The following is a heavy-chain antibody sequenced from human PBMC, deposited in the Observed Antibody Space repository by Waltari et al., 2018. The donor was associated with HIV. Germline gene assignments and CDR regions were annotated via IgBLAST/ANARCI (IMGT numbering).Heavy chain of an antibody. CDR3: AREGIVAAPFDF. D-gene: IGHD2-15*01. Sequence: QVQLVESGGGLVQPGGSLRLSCAAPGFLFRAFEIHWVRQATGKGLGWVASISRECSSKYYADCVQCRVTIPRDNSKNSLHLHMNSLRPKDTAVYYCAREGIVAAPFDFWGLGTLVTVSS. CDR2: ISRECSSK. J-gene: IGHJ4*02. V-gene: IGHV3-30*01. CDR1: GFLFRAFE.